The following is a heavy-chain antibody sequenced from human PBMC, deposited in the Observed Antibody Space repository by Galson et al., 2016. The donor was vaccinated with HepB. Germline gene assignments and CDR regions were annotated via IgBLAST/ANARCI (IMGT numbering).Heavy chain of an antibody. CDR1: GYSFTNYW. CDR3: ARGNLVPYYYFDY. V-gene: IGHV5-10-1*01. Sequence: QSGAEVKKPGESLKISCKGSGYSFTNYWIGWVRQMPGKGLEWMGRIDPSDSFTAYSPSFQGHVTISVDKSISTAFLQWSSLKASDTAMYYCARGNLVPYYYFDYWGQGTLVTVSS. CDR2: IDPSDSFT. D-gene: IGHD2-2*01. J-gene: IGHJ4*02.